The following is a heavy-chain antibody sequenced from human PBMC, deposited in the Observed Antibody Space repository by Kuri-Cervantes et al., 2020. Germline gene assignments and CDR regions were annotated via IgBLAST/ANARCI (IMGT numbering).Heavy chain of an antibody. CDR1: GFTFSSYA. V-gene: IGHV3-30-3*01. D-gene: IGHD2-2*01. CDR2: ISYDGSNK. Sequence: GGSLRLSCAASGFTFSSYAMHWVRQAPGKGLEWVAVISYDGSNKYYADSVKGRFTISRDNSKNTLYLQMNSLRAEDTAVYYCAKGDYCSSTSCYPGYYYGMDVWGQGTTVTVSS. CDR3: AKGDYCSSTSCYPGYYYGMDV. J-gene: IGHJ6*02.